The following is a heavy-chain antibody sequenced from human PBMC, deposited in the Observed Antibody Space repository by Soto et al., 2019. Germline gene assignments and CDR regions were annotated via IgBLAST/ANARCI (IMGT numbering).Heavy chain of an antibody. Sequence: EVQLVESGGDLVQPGGSLRLSCAASGFTFSTYWMHWVRQVPGKGPEWVSRMSSDGSSTAYADSVRGRFIISRDNAKNTLYLQMNSLRVDDTAVYYCARGTVRDHDVCDHWGLGTLVAVSS. V-gene: IGHV3-74*01. CDR2: MSSDGSST. CDR1: GFTFSTYW. J-gene: IGHJ4*02. CDR3: ARGTVRDHDVCDH.